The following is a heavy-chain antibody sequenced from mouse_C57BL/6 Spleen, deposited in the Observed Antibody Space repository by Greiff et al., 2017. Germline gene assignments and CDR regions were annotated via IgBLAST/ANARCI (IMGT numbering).Heavy chain of an antibody. CDR3: DRLYAMEY. CDR2: IWGVGST. V-gene: IGHV2-6*01. CDR1: GFSLTSYG. Sequence: QVQLKESGPGLVAPSQSLSITCTVSGFSLTSYGVDWVRQSPGKGLEWLGVIWGVGSTNYNSALKYRLSISKDNSKSQGFLKMNRQQTDDTAMYYNDRLYAMEYWGQGTSVTVS. J-gene: IGHJ4*01.